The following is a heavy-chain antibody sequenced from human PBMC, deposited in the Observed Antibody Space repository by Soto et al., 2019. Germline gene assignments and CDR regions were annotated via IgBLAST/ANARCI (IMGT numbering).Heavy chain of an antibody. D-gene: IGHD3-10*01. Sequence: SETLSLTCSVSGGSISSFTYYWGWIRQPPGKGLEWIGTVYYNENTYYNPSLKSRVTITVDTAKNLFSLNLRSVTAADTAMYFCARRERYYGSPGWFDPWGPGTLVTVSS. CDR3: ARRERYYGSPGWFDP. V-gene: IGHV4-39*01. CDR2: VYYNENT. J-gene: IGHJ5*02. CDR1: GGSISSFTYY.